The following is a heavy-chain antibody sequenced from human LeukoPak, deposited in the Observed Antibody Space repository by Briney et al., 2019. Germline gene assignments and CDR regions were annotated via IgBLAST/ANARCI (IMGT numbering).Heavy chain of an antibody. D-gene: IGHD3-10*02. CDR2: INPSGGST. J-gene: IGHJ4*02. CDR1: GYTFTSYY. CDR3: ARSGVKAKGFFLARLFVHFDY. V-gene: IGHV1-46*01. Sequence: ASVKVSCKASGYTFTSYYMHWVRQAPGQGLEWMGIINPSGGSTSYAQKFQGRVTMTRDTSTSTVCMELSSLRSEDTAVYYCARSGVKAKGFFLARLFVHFDYWGQGTLVTVSS.